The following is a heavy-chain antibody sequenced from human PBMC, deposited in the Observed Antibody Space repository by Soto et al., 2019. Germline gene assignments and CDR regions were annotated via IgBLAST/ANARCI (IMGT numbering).Heavy chain of an antibody. D-gene: IGHD2-15*01. CDR3: ARGPGYCSGGSCSPVDY. CDR1: GGTFSSYA. J-gene: IGHJ4*02. V-gene: IGHV1-69*13. Sequence: SVKVSCKASGGTFSSYAISWVRQAPGQGLEWMGGIIPIFGTANYSQKFQGRVTITADESTSTAYLELSSLRSEDTAVYYCARGPGYCSGGSCSPVDYWGQGTLVTVSS. CDR2: IIPIFGTA.